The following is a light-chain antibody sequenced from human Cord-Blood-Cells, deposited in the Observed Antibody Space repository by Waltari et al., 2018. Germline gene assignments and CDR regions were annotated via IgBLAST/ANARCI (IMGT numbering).Light chain of an antibody. J-gene: IGLJ1*01. CDR3: SSYTSSSTLVYV. CDR1: SSDVGGYNY. Sequence: QSALTQPASVSGSPGQSITISCTGTSSDVGGYNYVSWYQQHPGKAPKLMIYEVSNRPARVSNRFAGSKSGNTASLPISGLQAEDGADYYCSSYTSSSTLVYVFGTGTKVTVL. V-gene: IGLV2-14*01. CDR2: EVS.